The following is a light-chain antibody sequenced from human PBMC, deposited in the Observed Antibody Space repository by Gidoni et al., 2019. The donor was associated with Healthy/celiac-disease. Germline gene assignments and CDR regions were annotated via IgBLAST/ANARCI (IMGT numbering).Light chain of an antibody. V-gene: IGKV3-15*01. J-gene: IGKJ4*01. Sequence: EIVMTQSPATLSVSPGKRATLSCRASQSVSSNLAWYQQKPGQAPRLLIYGASTRATGIPARFSGSGSGTEFTLTISSLQSEDFAVYYCQQYNNWPPPLTFXGXTKVEIK. CDR1: QSVSSN. CDR2: GAS. CDR3: QQYNNWPPPLT.